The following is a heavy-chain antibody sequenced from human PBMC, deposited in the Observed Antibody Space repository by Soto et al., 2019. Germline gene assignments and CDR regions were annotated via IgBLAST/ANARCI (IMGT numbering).Heavy chain of an antibody. Sequence: QITLKESGPTLVKPTQTLTLTCTFSGFSMNTPGVGVGWIRQPPGKALECLAVIHWNDYKRYSPSLKNRLSINKDTSKNQVVLTMADMDPVDSATYFCAHRLRENMILPILRHFAYWGQGILVTVSS. V-gene: IGHV2-5*01. CDR1: GFSMNTPGVG. CDR3: AHRLRENMILPILRHFAY. J-gene: IGHJ4*02. D-gene: IGHD3-16*01. CDR2: IHWNDYK.